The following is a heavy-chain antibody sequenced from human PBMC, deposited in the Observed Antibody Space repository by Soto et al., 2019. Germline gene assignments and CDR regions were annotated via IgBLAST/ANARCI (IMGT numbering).Heavy chain of an antibody. CDR2: IYYSGST. Sequence: SETLSLTCTVSGGSISRSSYYWGWIRQPPGKGLEWIGSIYYSGSTYYNPSLKSRVTISVDTSKNQFSLKLSSVTAADTAVYYCARYTLYCSSTSCYHFDYWGQGTLVTVSS. CDR3: ARYTLYCSSTSCYHFDY. CDR1: GGSISRSSYY. D-gene: IGHD2-2*01. J-gene: IGHJ4*02. V-gene: IGHV4-39*01.